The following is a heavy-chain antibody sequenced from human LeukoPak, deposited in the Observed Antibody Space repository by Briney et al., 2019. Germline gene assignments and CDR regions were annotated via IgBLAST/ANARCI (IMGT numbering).Heavy chain of an antibody. CDR1: GGSISSYY. CDR2: IYCSGST. CDR3: ASGYSYGPLDY. Sequence: SETLSLSCTVSGGSISSYYWGWIRQPPGKGLEWIGYIYCSGSTNYNPSLKSRVTISVDTSKNQFSLKLSSVTAADTAVYYCASGYSYGPLDYWGQGTLVTVSS. J-gene: IGHJ4*02. V-gene: IGHV4-59*01. D-gene: IGHD5-18*01.